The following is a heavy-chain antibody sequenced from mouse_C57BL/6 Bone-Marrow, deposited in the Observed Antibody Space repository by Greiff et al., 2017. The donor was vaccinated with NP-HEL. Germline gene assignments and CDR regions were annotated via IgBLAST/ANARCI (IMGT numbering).Heavy chain of an antibody. D-gene: IGHD2-5*01. J-gene: IGHJ2*01. CDR2: ISSGGSYT. CDR1: GFTFSSYG. V-gene: IGHV5-6*01. Sequence: EVKLVESGGDLVKPGGSLKLSCAASGFTFSSYGMSWVRQPPDKRLEWVATISSGGSYTYYPDSVKGRFTISSNNAKNTQYLLMSSLKSEDTAMYYCARHYYSNYFDYWGQGTTLTVSS. CDR3: ARHYYSNYFDY.